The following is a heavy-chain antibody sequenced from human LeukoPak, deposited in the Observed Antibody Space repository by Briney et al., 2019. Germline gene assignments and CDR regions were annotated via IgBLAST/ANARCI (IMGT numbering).Heavy chain of an antibody. J-gene: IGHJ4*02. V-gene: IGHV5-51*01. Sequence: GESLKISCKGSGYSFTSYWIGWVRQMPGKGLEWMGIIYPGDSDTRYSPSFQGQVTISADKSISTAYLQWSSLKASDTAMYYCAGLDNSGYYRGLWYSFDYWGQGTLVTVSS. CDR3: AGLDNSGYYRGLWYSFDY. CDR1: GYSFTSYW. D-gene: IGHD3-22*01. CDR2: IYPGDSDT.